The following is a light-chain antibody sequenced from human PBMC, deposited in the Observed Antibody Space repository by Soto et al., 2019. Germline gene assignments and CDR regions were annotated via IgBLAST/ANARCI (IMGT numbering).Light chain of an antibody. CDR3: QHYNNWPA. CDR1: QSVRSK. Sequence: EIVMTQSPATLSVSPGERAPLSCRASQSVRSKLAWYQQKPGQAPRLLIYDASTRAPGVPARFSGSGSGTEFTLTISSLQSEDFAVYSCQHYNNWPACGQGTKVEIK. J-gene: IGKJ1*01. CDR2: DAS. V-gene: IGKV3-15*01.